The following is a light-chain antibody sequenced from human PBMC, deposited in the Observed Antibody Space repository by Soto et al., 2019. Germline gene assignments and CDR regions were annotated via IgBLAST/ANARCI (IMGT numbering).Light chain of an antibody. Sequence: DIQMTQSPSTLSASVRDRVTITCRASQSISNWLAWYQQKPGKAPKLLIYKASSLEGGVPSRFSGSGSGTEFTLTISSLQPDDFATYYCQQYNSRYTFGQGTKLEIK. CDR2: KAS. J-gene: IGKJ2*01. CDR1: QSISNW. CDR3: QQYNSRYT. V-gene: IGKV1-5*03.